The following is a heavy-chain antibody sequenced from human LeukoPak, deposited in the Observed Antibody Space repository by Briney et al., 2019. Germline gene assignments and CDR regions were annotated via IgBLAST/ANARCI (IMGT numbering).Heavy chain of an antibody. J-gene: IGHJ4*02. CDR2: IRYDGRNK. CDR1: GFIFSNNG. Sequence: GGSLRLSCAASGFIFSNNGMHWVRQAPGKGLECVAFIRYDGRNKYYADSVKGRFTISRDNSKNTLYLQMNSLRAEDSAVYYCAKDPRSSYYDRSGYCDYWGQGTLVTVSS. D-gene: IGHD3-22*01. CDR3: AKDPRSSYYDRSGYCDY. V-gene: IGHV3-30*02.